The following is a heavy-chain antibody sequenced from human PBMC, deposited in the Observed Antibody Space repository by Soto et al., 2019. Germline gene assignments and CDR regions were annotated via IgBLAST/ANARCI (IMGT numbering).Heavy chain of an antibody. CDR2: ISAYNGNT. D-gene: IGHD6-13*01. V-gene: IGHV1-18*01. CDR3: ASFLIESAAPLDF. Sequence: RQAPGQGLEWMGWISAYNGNTNYAQKLQGRVTMTTDTSTSTAYMELRSLRSDDTAVYYCASFLIESAAPLDFWGQGTLVTGSS. J-gene: IGHJ4*02.